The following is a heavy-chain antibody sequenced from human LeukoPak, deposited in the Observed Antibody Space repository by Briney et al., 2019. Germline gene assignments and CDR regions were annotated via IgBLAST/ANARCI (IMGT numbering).Heavy chain of an antibody. J-gene: IGHJ4*02. CDR1: GGSIGSYY. Sequence: ETLSLTCAVSGGSIGSYYWSWVRQAPGKGLEWVGRIKSKTDGGTIDYAAPVKGRLTISRDDSKNTLYLQLNSLKTEDTAVYYCTAERGYSYLYWGQGTLVTVSS. D-gene: IGHD5-18*01. CDR3: TAERGYSYLY. CDR2: IKSKTDGGTI. V-gene: IGHV3-15*01.